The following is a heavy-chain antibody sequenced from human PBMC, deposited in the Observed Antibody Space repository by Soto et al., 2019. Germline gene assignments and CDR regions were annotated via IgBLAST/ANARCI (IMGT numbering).Heavy chain of an antibody. J-gene: IGHJ4*02. D-gene: IGHD2-15*01. CDR1: GGSRTSGDYY. CDR3: ASYLGYGAHNDY. CDR2: NYYSGST. V-gene: IGHV4-30-4*01. Sequence: QVQLQESGPGLVKPSQTLSVTCTVSGGSRTSGDYYWSWIRQPPGKGLDWIGYNYYSGSTYYNPSLKCRVTISVDTSQNQVSLKLSSATGADTAVYDCASYLGYGAHNDYWGQGTLVTVSS.